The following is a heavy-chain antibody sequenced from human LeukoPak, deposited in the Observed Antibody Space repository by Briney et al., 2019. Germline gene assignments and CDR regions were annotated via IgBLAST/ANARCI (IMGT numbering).Heavy chain of an antibody. CDR1: GITLSNYG. Sequence: GGSLRLSCAVSGITLSNYGMSWVRQAPGKGLEWVAGISDSGGRTNYADSVKGRFTISIDNSKNTLYLQLSSLRAEDTAVYYCAKISWDSGGDREKFWGQGTLVTVSS. D-gene: IGHD2-21*02. CDR2: ISDSGGRT. V-gene: IGHV3-23*01. CDR3: AKISWDSGGDREKF. J-gene: IGHJ4*02.